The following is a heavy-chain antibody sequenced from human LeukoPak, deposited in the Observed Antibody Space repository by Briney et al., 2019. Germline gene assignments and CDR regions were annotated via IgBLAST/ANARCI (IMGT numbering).Heavy chain of an antibody. J-gene: IGHJ4*02. D-gene: IGHD6-13*01. CDR1: GFTFSDYY. CDR2: ISASGGDT. CDR3: AKDAAGPEY. V-gene: IGHV3-23*01. Sequence: GGSLRLSCAASGFTFSDYYMSWIRQAPGKGLEWVSGISASGGDTWYPDSVKGRFTISRDNSKNTLFLQMNSLRVEDTAIYYCAKDAAGPEYWGQGTGVTVSS.